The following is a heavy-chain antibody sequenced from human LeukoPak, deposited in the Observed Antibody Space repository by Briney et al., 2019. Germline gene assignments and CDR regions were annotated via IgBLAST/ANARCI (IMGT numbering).Heavy chain of an antibody. CDR1: GGSISSYY. CDR2: IYYSGST. D-gene: IGHD3-10*01. J-gene: IGHJ5*02. Sequence: PSETLSLTCTVSGGSISSYYWSWIRQPPGKGLEWIGYIYYSGSTNYNPSLKSRVTISVDTSKNQFSLKLSSVTAADTAVYYCARGLGAWFGELVPANWSDPWGQGTLVTVSS. V-gene: IGHV4-59*01. CDR3: ARGLGAWFGELVPANWSDP.